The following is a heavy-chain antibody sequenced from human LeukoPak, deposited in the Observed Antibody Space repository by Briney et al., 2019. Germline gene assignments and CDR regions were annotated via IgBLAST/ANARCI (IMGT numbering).Heavy chain of an antibody. CDR2: IYYSGST. CDR3: ARLGGGSSSWYRAY. J-gene: IGHJ4*02. CDR1: GGSISSSSYY. V-gene: IGHV4-39*07. D-gene: IGHD6-13*01. Sequence: SETLSLTCTVSGGSISSSSYYWGWIRQPPGKGLEWIGSIYYSGSTYYNPSLKSRVTISVDTSKNQFSLKLSSVTAADTAVYYCARLGGGSSSWYRAYWGQGTLVTVSS.